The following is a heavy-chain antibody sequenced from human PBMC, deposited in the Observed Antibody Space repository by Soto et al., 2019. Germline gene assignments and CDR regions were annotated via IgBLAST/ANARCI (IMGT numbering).Heavy chain of an antibody. D-gene: IGHD6-13*01. CDR3: TRLAAAGGIDC. CDR2: ISSSSSTI. Sequence: GGSLRLSCAASGFTFSSYSMNWVRQAPGKGLEWVSYISSSSSTIYYADSVKGRFSISRDDSKNTVYLQMNSLTTEDTAVYYCTRLAAAGGIDCWGQGTLVTVSS. J-gene: IGHJ4*02. CDR1: GFTFSSYS. V-gene: IGHV3-48*01.